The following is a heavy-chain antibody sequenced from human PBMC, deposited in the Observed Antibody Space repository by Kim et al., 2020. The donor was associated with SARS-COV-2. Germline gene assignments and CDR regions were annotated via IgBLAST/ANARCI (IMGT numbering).Heavy chain of an antibody. CDR2: MNPNSGNT. J-gene: IGHJ6*03. CDR3: ARGSDRGYCSSTSCPHYYYYYYMDV. D-gene: IGHD2-2*01. Sequence: ASVKVSCKASGYTFTSYDINWVRQATGQGLEWMGWMNPNSGNTGYAQKFQGRVTMTRNTSISTAYMELSSLRSEDTAVYYCARGSDRGYCSSTSCPHYYYYYYMDVWGKGTTVTVSS. CDR1: GYTFTSYD. V-gene: IGHV1-8*01.